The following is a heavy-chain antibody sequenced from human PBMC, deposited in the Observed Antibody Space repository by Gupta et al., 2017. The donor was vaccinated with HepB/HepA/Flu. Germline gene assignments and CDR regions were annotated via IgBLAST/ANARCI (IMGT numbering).Heavy chain of an antibody. V-gene: IGHV3-53*01. J-gene: IGHJ4*02. D-gene: IGHD3-10*01. Sequence: EVQLVESGGGLIQSGGSLRLACAASGFNLNSNYMLWVRQAPGKGLEWVSIIYSGGIESYADSVKGRFTISRDISENTLNLQMSSLRVEDTAVYYCARGLGGSYFIDLWGQGTLVTVSS. CDR1: GFNLNSNY. CDR2: IYSGGIE. CDR3: ARGLGGSYFIDL.